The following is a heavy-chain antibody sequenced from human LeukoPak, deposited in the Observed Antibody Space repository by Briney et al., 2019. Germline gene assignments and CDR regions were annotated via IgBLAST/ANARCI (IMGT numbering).Heavy chain of an antibody. J-gene: IGHJ4*02. V-gene: IGHV4-39*01. CDR1: GGSISSYY. CDR2: IYYSGTT. D-gene: IGHD6-6*01. CDR3: ARRLYGTSSFDF. Sequence: SETLSLTCTVSGGSISSYYWGWIRQPPGKGLEWIAIIYYSGTTYYNPSLRSRVTISVDTSKNQFSLKLTSITAADTAVYYCARRLYGTSSFDFWGQGTLVTVSS.